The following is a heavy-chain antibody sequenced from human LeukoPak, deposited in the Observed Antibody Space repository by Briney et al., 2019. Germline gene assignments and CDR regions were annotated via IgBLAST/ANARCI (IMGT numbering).Heavy chain of an antibody. CDR1: GGSISSYY. CDR2: IYSSGST. CDR3: ARHYGP. V-gene: IGHV4-39*01. D-gene: IGHD4-17*01. J-gene: IGHJ5*02. Sequence: SETLSLTCTVSGGSISSYYWSWIRQPPGKGLEWIGSIYSSGSTYYNPSLKSRVAISVDTSKNQFSLKLTSVTAADTAVYYCARHYGPWGQGTLVTVSS.